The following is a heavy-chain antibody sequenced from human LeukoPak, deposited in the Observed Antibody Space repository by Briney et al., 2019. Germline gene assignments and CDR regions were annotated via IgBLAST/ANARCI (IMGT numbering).Heavy chain of an antibody. CDR2: ISAYNCNT. CDR3: ARVYWREYYFDY. Sequence: ASVKVSCKASGYTFTSYAMNWVRQAPGQGLEWMGWISAYNCNTNYAQKLQGRVTMTTDTSTSTAYMELRSLRSDDTAVYYCARVYWREYYFDYWGQGTLVTVSS. D-gene: IGHD1-1*01. V-gene: IGHV1-18*01. J-gene: IGHJ4*02. CDR1: GYTFTSYA.